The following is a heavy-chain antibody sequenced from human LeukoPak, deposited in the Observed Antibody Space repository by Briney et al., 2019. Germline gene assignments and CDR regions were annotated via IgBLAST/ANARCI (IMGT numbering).Heavy chain of an antibody. Sequence: GASVKVSCKASGYTFTSYGISWVRQAPGQGLEYMGWIRPSNGNRNYAQKVQDRVTLTTDTSTSTVYMELRSLRSDDTAVYYCARAFSASKSGDYWGQGTLVTVSS. D-gene: IGHD6-19*01. V-gene: IGHV1-18*01. CDR2: IRPSNGNR. CDR3: ARAFSASKSGDY. J-gene: IGHJ4*02. CDR1: GYTFTSYG.